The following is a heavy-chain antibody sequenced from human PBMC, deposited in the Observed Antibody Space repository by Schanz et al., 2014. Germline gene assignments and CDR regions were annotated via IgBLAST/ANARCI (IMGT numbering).Heavy chain of an antibody. J-gene: IGHJ6*02. CDR3: AKDGPGGSGSYSADGGMDV. CDR2: ISGGGGTT. CDR1: GFNFSDYA. D-gene: IGHD3-10*01. V-gene: IGHV3-23*04. Sequence: EVELVESGGGLVQPGGSLRLSCAASGFNFSDYAMCWVRQAPGKGLEWVSAISGGGGTTYYSDSVKGRFPISRDKSKGTLYLQMNSLRAEDTAVYYCAKDGPGGSGSYSADGGMDVWGQGTTVTVSS.